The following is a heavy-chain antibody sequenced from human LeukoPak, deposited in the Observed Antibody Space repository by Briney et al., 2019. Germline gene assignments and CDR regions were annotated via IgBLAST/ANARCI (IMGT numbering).Heavy chain of an antibody. CDR2: ISGSGGST. D-gene: IGHD5-18*01. V-gene: IGHV3-23*01. Sequence: GGSLRLSCAASGFTFSSFAMSWVRQAPGKGLEWASAISGSGGSTYYADSVKGRFTISRDNSKNTLYLQMNSLRAEDTAVYYCAKQDTAMVIDYWGQGTLVTVSS. CDR3: AKQDTAMVIDY. J-gene: IGHJ4*02. CDR1: GFTFSSFA.